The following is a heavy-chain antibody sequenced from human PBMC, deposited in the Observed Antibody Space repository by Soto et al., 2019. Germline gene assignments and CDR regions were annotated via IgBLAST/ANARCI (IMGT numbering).Heavy chain of an antibody. D-gene: IGHD3-10*01. V-gene: IGHV4-59*01. CDR2: IYYSGST. Sequence: QVQLQASGPGLVKPSETLSPPCTFSGGSISSYYWSWIRQPPGKGLEWIGYIYYSGSTNYNPSLKSRVTISVDTSKSQFSLKLSSVTAADTALYYCARTYGRNFDYWGQGTLVTVSS. CDR3: ARTYGRNFDY. CDR1: GGSISSYY. J-gene: IGHJ4*02.